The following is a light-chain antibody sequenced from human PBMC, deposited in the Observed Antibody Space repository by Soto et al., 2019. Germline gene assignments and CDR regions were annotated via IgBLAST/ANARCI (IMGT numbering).Light chain of an antibody. Sequence: EIVMTQSPATLSVARGERATLSCRASQSVSSNLAWYQQKPGQAPRLLMYGASTRATGIPARFSGSGSGTEFTLTISSLQSEDLAVYYCQQYNNWPPWTFGQGTKVEIK. CDR1: QSVSSN. CDR2: GAS. J-gene: IGKJ1*01. V-gene: IGKV3-15*01. CDR3: QQYNNWPPWT.